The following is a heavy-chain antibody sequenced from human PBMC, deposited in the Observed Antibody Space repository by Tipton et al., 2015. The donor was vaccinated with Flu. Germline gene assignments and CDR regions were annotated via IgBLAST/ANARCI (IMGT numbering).Heavy chain of an antibody. J-gene: IGHJ3*02. V-gene: IGHV4-61*02. CDR3: ARGVIYYDSSGPITDAFDI. CDR1: GGSISSGSYY. Sequence: TLFLTCTVSGGSISSGSYYWSWIRQPAGKGLEWIGRIHTSGSTNYNPSLKSRVTISVDTSKNQFSLKLSSVTAADTAVYYCARGVIYYDSSGPITDAFDIWGQGTMVTVSS. D-gene: IGHD3-22*01. CDR2: IHTSGST.